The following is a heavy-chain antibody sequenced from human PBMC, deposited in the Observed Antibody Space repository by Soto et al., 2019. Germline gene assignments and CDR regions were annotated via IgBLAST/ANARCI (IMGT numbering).Heavy chain of an antibody. Sequence: QVQLQESGPGLVKPSQTLSLTCTVSGGSISSGGYYWSWIRQHPGKGLEWVGYIYYSGRTYYNPSLKRRVTISLDTTKNQFARTLSSVTAADTAVYYCARTRGYCSGGSCTEYFQPWGQGTLVTVSS. CDR3: ARTRGYCSGGSCTEYFQP. CDR2: IYYSGRT. D-gene: IGHD2-15*01. CDR1: GGSISSGGYY. J-gene: IGHJ1*01. V-gene: IGHV4-31*03.